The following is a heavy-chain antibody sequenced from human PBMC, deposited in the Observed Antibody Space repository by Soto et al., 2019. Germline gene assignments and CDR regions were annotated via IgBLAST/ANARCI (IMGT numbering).Heavy chain of an antibody. CDR1: GFTFSDYY. V-gene: IGHV3-11*01. CDR2: ISGGGGLI. J-gene: IGHJ6*02. Sequence: QVRLVESGGGSVKPGGSLRLSCAASGFTFSDYYMTWIRQAPGKGLEWLSYISGGGGLIYYADSVKGRFTISRDNARNSLYLQMNSLRAEDTAVYYCARDRYDFWSGSEHYGMDVWGQGTTVIVSS. D-gene: IGHD3-3*01. CDR3: ARDRYDFWSGSEHYGMDV.